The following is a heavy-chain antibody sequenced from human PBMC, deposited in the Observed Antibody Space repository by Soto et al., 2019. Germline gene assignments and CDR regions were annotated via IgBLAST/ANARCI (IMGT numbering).Heavy chain of an antibody. CDR2: ISGSGQTT. J-gene: IGHJ5*02. CDR1: GFTFSRFA. CDR3: GKDQRKPAIFGVVTLS. Sequence: EVQLLESGGGLGQPGGSLRLSCAGSGFTFSRFAMSWVRQVPGKGLEWVSAISGSGQTTYYADSVKGRFTVSRDNSNNPFYLQKNSLRAEDTAVYSCGKDQRKPAIFGVVTLSWGQGTLVTVSS. V-gene: IGHV3-23*01. D-gene: IGHD3-3*01.